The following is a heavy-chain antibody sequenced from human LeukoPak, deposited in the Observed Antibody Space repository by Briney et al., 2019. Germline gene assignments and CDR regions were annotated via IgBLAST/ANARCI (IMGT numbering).Heavy chain of an antibody. CDR1: GFTFSSYA. CDR2: ISYDGSNK. Sequence: GRSLRLSCAASGFTFSSYAMHWVRQAPGKGLEWVAVISYDGSNKYYADSVKGRFTISRDNAKNSLYLQMNSLRAEDTAVYYCARDQSTNYGDVVGFDYWGQGTLVTVSS. V-gene: IGHV3-30-3*01. J-gene: IGHJ4*02. D-gene: IGHD4-17*01. CDR3: ARDQSTNYGDVVGFDY.